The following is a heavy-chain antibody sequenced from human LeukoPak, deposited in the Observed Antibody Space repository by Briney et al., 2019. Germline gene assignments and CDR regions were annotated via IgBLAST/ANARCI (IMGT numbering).Heavy chain of an antibody. CDR3: AKDSQRGYYDLLGWYFDL. J-gene: IGHJ2*01. CDR1: GFTFDDYA. V-gene: IGHV3-9*01. D-gene: IGHD3-22*01. CDR2: INWNSGSI. Sequence: TGGSLRLSCAASGFTFDDYAMHWVRQAPGKGLEWVSGINWNSGSIGYAGSVQGRFTISRDNAENSLYLQMNSLRAEDTALYYCAKDSQRGYYDLLGWYFDLWGRGTLVTVSS.